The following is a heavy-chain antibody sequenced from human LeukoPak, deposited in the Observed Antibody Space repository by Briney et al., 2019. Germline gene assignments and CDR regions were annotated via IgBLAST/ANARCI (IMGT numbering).Heavy chain of an antibody. CDR3: ARAGGYNFFDY. Sequence: PGGSLRLSCAASGFTFSSYEMNWVRQAPGKGLEWVSYISSSGSTIYYADSVKGRFTISRDNAKNSLYLQMNSLRAEDTAVYYCARAGGYNFFDYWGQGTLVTVSS. CDR1: GFTFSSYE. CDR2: ISSSGSTI. J-gene: IGHJ4*02. V-gene: IGHV3-48*03. D-gene: IGHD6-25*01.